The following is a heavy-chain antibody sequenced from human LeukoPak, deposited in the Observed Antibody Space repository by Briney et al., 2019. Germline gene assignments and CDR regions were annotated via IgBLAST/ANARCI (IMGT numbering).Heavy chain of an antibody. Sequence: AGGSLRLSCAASGFTFSNYDMHWVRQAPGKGLEWVSAISSSSTYIYYADSMKGRFTISRDNAENSLFLQLNSLRAEDTAVYLCARGEEKATITGLDSWGQGTLVTVSS. CDR2: ISSSSTYI. V-gene: IGHV3-21*01. CDR3: ARGEEKATITGLDS. CDR1: GFTFSNYD. D-gene: IGHD5-24*01. J-gene: IGHJ4*02.